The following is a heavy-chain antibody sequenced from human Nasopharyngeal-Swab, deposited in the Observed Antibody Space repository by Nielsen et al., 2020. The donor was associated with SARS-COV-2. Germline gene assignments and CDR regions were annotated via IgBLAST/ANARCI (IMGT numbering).Heavy chain of an antibody. Sequence: SETLSLTCTVSGGSISSSSYYWGWIRQPPGKGLEWIGEINHSGSTNYNPSLKSRVTISVDTSMNQFSLKLSSVTAADTAVYYCARGPGWVVVVVAAISVAGMDVWGQGTTVTVSS. J-gene: IGHJ6*02. CDR3: ARGPGWVVVVVAAISVAGMDV. D-gene: IGHD2-15*01. V-gene: IGHV4-39*07. CDR2: INHSGST. CDR1: GGSISSSSYY.